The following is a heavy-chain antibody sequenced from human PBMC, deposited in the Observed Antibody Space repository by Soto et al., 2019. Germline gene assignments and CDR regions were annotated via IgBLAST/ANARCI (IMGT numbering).Heavy chain of an antibody. Sequence: WASVKVSCKASGGTFSSYAISWVRQAPGQGLEWMGGIIPMFGTANYAQKFQGRVRITANTSTSTAYMDLSSLTSEDTAVYFCARSPTVTTLRNWYFDLWGRGTLVTVSS. D-gene: IGHD4-17*01. CDR2: IIPMFGTA. CDR1: GGTFSSYA. CDR3: ARSPTVTTLRNWYFDL. V-gene: IGHV1-69*06. J-gene: IGHJ2*01.